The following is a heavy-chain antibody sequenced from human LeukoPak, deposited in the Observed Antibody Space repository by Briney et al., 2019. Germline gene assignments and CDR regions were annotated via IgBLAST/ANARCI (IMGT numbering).Heavy chain of an antibody. J-gene: IGHJ4*02. D-gene: IGHD3-3*01. Sequence: PGGSLRLSCAASGLTFSSYSMNWVRQAPGKGLEWVSYISSSSSTIYYADSVKGRFTISRDNAKNSLYLQMNSLRAADTAVYYCARSGQAATTFGVVIIPEIFDYWGQGTLVTVSS. CDR3: ARSGQAATTFGVVIIPEIFDY. V-gene: IGHV3-48*01. CDR2: ISSSSSTI. CDR1: GLTFSSYS.